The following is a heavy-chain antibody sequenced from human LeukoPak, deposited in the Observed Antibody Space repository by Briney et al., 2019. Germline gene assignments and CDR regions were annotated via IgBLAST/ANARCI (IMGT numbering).Heavy chain of an antibody. Sequence: PSQTLSLTCAVSGGSISSGSYYWSWIRQPAGKGLEWIGRIYTSGSTNYNPSLKSRVTISVDTSKNQFSLKLSSVTAADTAVYYCAREGTLFDYWGQGTLVTVSS. V-gene: IGHV4-61*02. CDR2: IYTSGST. D-gene: IGHD1-1*01. CDR1: GGSISSGSYY. J-gene: IGHJ4*02. CDR3: AREGTLFDY.